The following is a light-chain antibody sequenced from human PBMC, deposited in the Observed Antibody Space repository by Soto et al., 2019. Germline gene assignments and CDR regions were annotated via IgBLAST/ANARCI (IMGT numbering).Light chain of an antibody. CDR2: DAS. J-gene: IGKJ1*01. CDR3: QQYNSYPCP. CDR1: QSISSW. Sequence: DIQMTQSHSTLSAYVGDRVTITCRASQSISSWLAWYQQKPGKAPKLLIYDASRLESGVPSGVSGSGSGTEFTLPVSSLEPDDFATYYCQQYNSYPCPFGQGTKVEIK. V-gene: IGKV1-5*01.